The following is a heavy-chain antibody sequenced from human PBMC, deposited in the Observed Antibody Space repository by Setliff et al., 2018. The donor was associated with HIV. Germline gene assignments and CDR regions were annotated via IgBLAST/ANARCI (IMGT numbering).Heavy chain of an antibody. J-gene: IGHJ5*02. CDR2: IYSSGST. CDR1: GGSMSGYY. V-gene: IGHV4-4*07. D-gene: IGHD3-10*01. Sequence: SETLSLTCSVSGGSMSGYYWNWIRQPAGKGLEWIGRIYSSGSTNHNPSLKSRVTMSIDTSKNQFSLKLSSVTAADAAVYYCARGLWFGGSYWFDPWGQGTLVTVSS. CDR3: ARGLWFGGSYWFDP.